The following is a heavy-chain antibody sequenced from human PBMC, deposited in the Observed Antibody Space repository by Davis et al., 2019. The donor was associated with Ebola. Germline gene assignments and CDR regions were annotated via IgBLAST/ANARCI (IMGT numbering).Heavy chain of an antibody. CDR2: IFYTGTT. J-gene: IGHJ4*02. Sequence: MPSETLSLTCTVSGASISSDNWWSWVRQPPGQGLEWIGSIFYTGTTYFNSSLGSRVAVSVDTPKNQFSLRLNSVTAADTAVYYCAIQILGFTRVFDYWGRGTQVTVSS. CDR1: GASISSDNW. CDR3: AIQILGFTRVFDY. V-gene: IGHV4-39*01. D-gene: IGHD1-26*01.